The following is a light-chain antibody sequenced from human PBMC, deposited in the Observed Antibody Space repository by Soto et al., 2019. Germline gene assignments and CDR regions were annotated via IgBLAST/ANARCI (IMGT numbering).Light chain of an antibody. CDR3: QQYSGFPT. J-gene: IGKJ1*01. V-gene: IGKV1-5*03. Sequence: DIQMTQSPSTLSAYVGDRVTITCRASQNIYSWLAWYQQKPGKAPKLLIYKASSLESGVPSRFNGSGSGTEFTLTINSLQPDDFATYYCQQYSGFPTFGQGTKVDI. CDR2: KAS. CDR1: QNIYSW.